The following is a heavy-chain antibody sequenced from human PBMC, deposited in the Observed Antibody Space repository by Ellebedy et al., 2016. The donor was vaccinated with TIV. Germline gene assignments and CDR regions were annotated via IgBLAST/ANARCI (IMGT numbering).Heavy chain of an antibody. J-gene: IGHJ5*02. D-gene: IGHD4-17*01. CDR3: ARRASYGDYAVQVNPWFDR. Sequence: GESLKISCAASGFNFRSYWMTWVRQAPGKGLEWVAKIRQEGDEIYYVESVKGRFTISRDNAKNSLFLQMNSLRVEDTAVYYCARRASYGDYAVQVNPWFDRWGQGTLVTV. CDR2: IRQEGDEI. V-gene: IGHV3-7*01. CDR1: GFNFRSYW.